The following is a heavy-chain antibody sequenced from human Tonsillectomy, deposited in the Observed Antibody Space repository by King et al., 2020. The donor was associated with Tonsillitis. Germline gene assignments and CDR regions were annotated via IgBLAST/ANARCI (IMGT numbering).Heavy chain of an antibody. J-gene: IGHJ6*03. CDR3: VRVPVGTTIYYYMDV. CDR1: GGSISGGNYY. D-gene: IGHD1-26*01. CDR2: IYIDGSI. Sequence: MQLQESGPGLVEPSQTLSLTCTVSGGSISGGNYYWNWIRQPAGKGLEWIGRIYIDGSINYNPSLKSRLTMSVDTSKNQFSLKLRSVTAADTAVYYCVRVPVGTTIYYYMDVWGKGTTVTVSS. V-gene: IGHV4-61*02.